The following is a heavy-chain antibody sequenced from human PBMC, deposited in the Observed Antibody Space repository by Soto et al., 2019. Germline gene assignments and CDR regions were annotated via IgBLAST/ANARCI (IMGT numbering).Heavy chain of an antibody. J-gene: IGHJ6*02. D-gene: IGHD5-18*01. CDR3: ARVLGYSYVDYYGMDV. CDR2: IIPIFGTA. CDR1: GGTFSSYA. V-gene: IGHV1-69*13. Sequence: ASVEVSCKXSGGTFSSYAISWVRQAPGQGLEWMGGIIPIFGTANYAQKFQGRVTITADESTSTAYMELSSLRSEDTAVYYCARVLGYSYVDYYGMDVWGQGTTVTVSS.